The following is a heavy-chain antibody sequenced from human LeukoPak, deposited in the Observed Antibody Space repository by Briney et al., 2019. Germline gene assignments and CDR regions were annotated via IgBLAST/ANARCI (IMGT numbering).Heavy chain of an antibody. J-gene: IGHJ4*02. V-gene: IGHV4-39*07. CDR2: IYYSGST. D-gene: IGHD1-26*01. Sequence: SETLSLTCTVSGGSISSSSYYWGWIRQPPGKGLEWIGSIYYSGSTNYNPSLKSRVTISVDTSKNQFSLKLSSVTAADTAVYYCARGGSGPSDYWGQGTLVTVPS. CDR1: GGSISSSSYY. CDR3: ARGGSGPSDY.